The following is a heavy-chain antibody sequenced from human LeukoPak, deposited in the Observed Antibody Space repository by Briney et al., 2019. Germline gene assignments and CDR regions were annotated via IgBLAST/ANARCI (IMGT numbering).Heavy chain of an antibody. D-gene: IGHD6-19*01. CDR2: ISPGGNTI. CDR1: GFTFSDYH. V-gene: IGHV3-11*01. J-gene: IGHJ4*02. CDR3: AAGRDIAVAGPGGYFDY. Sequence: GASLRLSCAASGFTFSDYHMNWIRQAPGKGLEWVSYISPGGNTIHFADSVNGRFTLSRDSARNSLSLQMNSLTAEDTAVYYCAAGRDIAVAGPGGYFDYWGRGTLVTVSS.